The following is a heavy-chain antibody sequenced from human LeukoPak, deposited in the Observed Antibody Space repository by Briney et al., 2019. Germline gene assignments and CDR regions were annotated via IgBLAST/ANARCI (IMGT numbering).Heavy chain of an antibody. Sequence: GGSLRLSCVASGFTFRTYEMNWVRQAPGKGLEGVSFISSSGTTMYYADSVQGRFTISRDNTENSLSLQMNSLRAEDTALYFCARGGDYGDYFDYWGQGSLVTVSS. CDR3: ARGGDYGDYFDY. CDR1: GFTFRTYE. CDR2: ISSSGTTM. J-gene: IGHJ4*02. V-gene: IGHV3-48*03. D-gene: IGHD4-17*01.